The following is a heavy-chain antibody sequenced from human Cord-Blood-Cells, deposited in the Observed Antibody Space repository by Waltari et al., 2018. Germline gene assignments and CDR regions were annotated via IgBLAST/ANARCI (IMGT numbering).Heavy chain of an antibody. CDR1: GFTVRSNY. Sequence: EVQLVESGGGLIQPGGSLRLSCAASGFTVRSNYMSWVRQAPGKGLGGGSVISSVCSTYDSDSVKGRFTISRDNSKNTLYLQMNSLRAEDTAVYYCARSYSNYYYYGMDVWGQGTTVTVSS. CDR3: ARSYSNYYYYGMDV. J-gene: IGHJ6*02. CDR2: ISSVCST. V-gene: IGHV3-53*01. D-gene: IGHD4-4*01.